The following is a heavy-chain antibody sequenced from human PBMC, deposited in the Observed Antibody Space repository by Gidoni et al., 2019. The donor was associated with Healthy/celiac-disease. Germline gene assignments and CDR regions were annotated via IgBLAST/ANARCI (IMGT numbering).Heavy chain of an antibody. CDR2: ISWNSGSI. D-gene: IGHD4-17*01. V-gene: IGHV3-9*01. CDR1: GFTFADYA. J-gene: IGHJ4*02. Sequence: DVQLVESGRGLVQPGRSLRLSCAASGFTFADYAMHLVRQAPGKGLGWVSGISWNSGSIAYADSVKGRFTISRDNAKNSLYLQMNSLRAEDTALYYCAKDIYGDLYYFDYWGQGTLVTVSS. CDR3: AKDIYGDLYYFDY.